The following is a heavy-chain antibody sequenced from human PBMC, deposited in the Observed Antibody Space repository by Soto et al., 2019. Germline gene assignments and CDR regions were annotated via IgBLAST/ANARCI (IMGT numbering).Heavy chain of an antibody. CDR2: IAYDGSDK. CDR1: GFPFNNYA. CDR3: AKELFEYTYGRHYYYYGLDV. Sequence: QVRLVESGGGVVQPGRSLRLSCAASGFPFNNYAMTWVRQAPGKGLEWLAVIAYDGSDKYYAESVKVRFTIFRDKSKNTVYLQMNSLRVEDTAVYYCAKELFEYTYGRHYYYYGLDVWGQGTTVTVSS. J-gene: IGHJ6*02. D-gene: IGHD5-18*01. V-gene: IGHV3-30*18.